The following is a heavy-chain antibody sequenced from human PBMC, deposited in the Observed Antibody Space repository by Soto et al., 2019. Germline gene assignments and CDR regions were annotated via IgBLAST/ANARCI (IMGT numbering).Heavy chain of an antibody. V-gene: IGHV1-24*01. J-gene: IGHJ5*02. CDR3: AWYNWNDGWFDP. Sequence: QVQLVQSGAEVKKPGASVKVSCKVSGYTLTELSMHWVRQAPGKGLEWMGGFDPEDGETIYAQKFQGRVTMTEDTSTDTVYMELSSLRSEDAAVYYCAWYNWNDGWFDPWGQGTLVTVSS. CDR2: FDPEDGET. CDR1: GYTLTELS. D-gene: IGHD1-20*01.